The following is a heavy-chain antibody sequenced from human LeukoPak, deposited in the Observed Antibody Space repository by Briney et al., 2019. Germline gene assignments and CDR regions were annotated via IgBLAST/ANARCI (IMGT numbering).Heavy chain of an antibody. D-gene: IGHD1-26*01. CDR2: ISSTSGYI. V-gene: IGHV3-21*06. CDR3: ARDDGFRELLHLPIPNSFDI. Sequence: GGSLRLSCAASGFIFSNYIVHWVRQAPGKGLEWVASISSTSGYIYYADSMQGRFTISRDNPRNSLYLQMSRLRVEDTAIYYCARDDGFRELLHLPIPNSFDIWGQGTMVTVSS. J-gene: IGHJ3*02. CDR1: GFIFSNYI.